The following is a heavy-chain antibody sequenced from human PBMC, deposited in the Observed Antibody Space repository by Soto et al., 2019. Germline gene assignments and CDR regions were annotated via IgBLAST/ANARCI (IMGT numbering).Heavy chain of an antibody. D-gene: IGHD3-3*01. CDR2: IYYSGST. CDR3: SRHRYVWTGIDT. J-gene: IGHJ5*02. V-gene: IGHV4-30-4*01. Sequence: PSETLSLTCTVSGGSISRGDYYWSWILQPPGKGLEWIGYIYYSGSTYYNPSLKSRVTISVDTSKNQFSLKLSSVTAADTTVYYCSRHRYVWTGIDTLGQETLVTVSS. CDR1: GGSISRGDYY.